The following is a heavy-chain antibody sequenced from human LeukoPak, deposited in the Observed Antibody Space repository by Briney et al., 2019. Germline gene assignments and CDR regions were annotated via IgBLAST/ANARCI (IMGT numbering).Heavy chain of an antibody. CDR2: IYYSGST. CDR1: GGSISPYY. CDR3: ARHRDYGNGWFGFDY. Sequence: SETLSLTCIVSGGSISPYYWGWIRQPPGSGLEWIAYIYYSGSTSYNPSLKSRVTISIDTSKNQFSLKLSSVTATDTAVYYCARHRDYGNGWFGFDYWGQGTLVTVSS. J-gene: IGHJ4*02. D-gene: IGHD6-19*01. V-gene: IGHV4-59*08.